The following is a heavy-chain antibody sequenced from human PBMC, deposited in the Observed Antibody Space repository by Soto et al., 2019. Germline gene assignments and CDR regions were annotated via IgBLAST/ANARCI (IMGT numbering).Heavy chain of an antibody. J-gene: IGHJ5*02. CDR3: ARGESFAAAALYNWFDP. CDR2: IYYSGST. Sequence: SETLSLTCTVSGGSISSSSYYWGWIRQPPGKGLEWIGSIYYSGSTYYNPSLKSRVTISVDTSKNQFSLKLSSVTAADTAVYYCARGESFAAAALYNWFDPWGQGTLVT. V-gene: IGHV4-39*01. CDR1: GGSISSSSYY. D-gene: IGHD6-13*01.